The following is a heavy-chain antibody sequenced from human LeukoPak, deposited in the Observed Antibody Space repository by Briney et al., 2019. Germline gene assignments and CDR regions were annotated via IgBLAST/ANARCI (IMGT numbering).Heavy chain of an antibody. CDR2: MNPNSGNT. D-gene: IGHD3-3*01. V-gene: IGHV1-8*01. CDR1: GYTFTSYD. CDR3: ARGPSIFGVVIIYEPHENWFDP. Sequence: ASVKVSCKASGYTFTSYDINWVRQATGQGLEWMGWMNPNSGNTGYAQKFQGRVTMTRNTSISTAYMELSSLRSEDTAVYYCARGPSIFGVVIIYEPHENWFDPWGQGTLVTVSS. J-gene: IGHJ5*02.